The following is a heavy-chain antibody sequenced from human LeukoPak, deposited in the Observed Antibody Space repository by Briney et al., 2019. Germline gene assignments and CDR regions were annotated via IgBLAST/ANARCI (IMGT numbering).Heavy chain of an antibody. CDR1: GGSISSYY. Sequence: PSETLSLTWTVSGGSISSYYWSWIRQPPVKGLEWIGYIYYSRSTNYNPSLKSRVIISVDTSKNQFSLKLSSVTAADTAVYYCAREIRYYYESSGYSYGMDVWGQGTTVTVSS. CDR3: AREIRYYYESSGYSYGMDV. V-gene: IGHV4-59*01. CDR2: IYYSRST. D-gene: IGHD3-22*01. J-gene: IGHJ6*02.